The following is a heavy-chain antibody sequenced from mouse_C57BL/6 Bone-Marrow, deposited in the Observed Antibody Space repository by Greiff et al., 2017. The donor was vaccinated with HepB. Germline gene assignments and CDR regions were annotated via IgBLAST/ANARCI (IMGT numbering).Heavy chain of an antibody. CDR3: ARSLNYYGSRDYAMDY. V-gene: IGHV3-8*01. J-gene: IGHJ4*01. D-gene: IGHD1-1*01. Sequence: VQLKESGPGLAKPSQTLSLTCSVTGYSITSDYWNWIRKFPGNKLEYMGYISYSGSTYYNPSLKSRISITRDTSKNQYYLQLNSVTTEDTATYYCARSLNYYGSRDYAMDYWGQGTSVTVSS. CDR1: GYSITSDY. CDR2: ISYSGST.